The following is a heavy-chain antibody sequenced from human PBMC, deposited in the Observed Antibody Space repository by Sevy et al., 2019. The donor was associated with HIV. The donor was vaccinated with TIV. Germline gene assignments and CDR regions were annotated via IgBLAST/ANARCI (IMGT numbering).Heavy chain of an antibody. CDR1: GYSFTGFY. CDR2: INPNNGDA. CDR3: VRGYFGSRSYRLLY. D-gene: IGHD3-10*01. V-gene: IGHV1-2*02. Sequence: ASVKVSCKASGYSFTGFYIHWMRQAPGQGLEWMGWINPNNGDAKYEQKYQGRVTMTRDTSATATYMELTSLRSDDTAMYYCVRGYFGSRSYRLLYRGQGVPVTVSS. J-gene: IGHJ4*02.